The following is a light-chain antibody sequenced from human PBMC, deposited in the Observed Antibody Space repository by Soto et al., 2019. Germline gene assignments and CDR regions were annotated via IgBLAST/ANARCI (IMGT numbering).Light chain of an antibody. CDR2: EVT. V-gene: IGLV2-8*01. CDR1: SSDVGGYNY. Sequence: QSALTQPPSASGSPGQSVTISCTGTSSDVGGYNYVSWHQQHPGKPPKVMIYEVTKRPSQVPDRFSGSKSGNTASLTASGLKAEDDADYLRSSFAGGGNPVVLGGGTKLTVL. J-gene: IGLJ2*01. CDR3: SSFAGGGNPVV.